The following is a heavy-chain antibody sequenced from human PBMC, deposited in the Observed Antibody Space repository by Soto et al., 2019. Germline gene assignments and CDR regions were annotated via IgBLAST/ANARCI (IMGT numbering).Heavy chain of an antibody. CDR3: AKGRGGSGSLTPRVDF. V-gene: IGHV3-23*01. Sequence: VQLLESGGGLVQPGGSLRLSCAASGFTFNNYAMTSVRQAPGKGLEWVSAIRGGGDTTYYADSVKGRFTVSRDGSKNTLYLQMSSLRAEDTALYYCAKGRGGSGSLTPRVDFWGQGTLVTVSS. CDR1: GFTFNNYA. D-gene: IGHD3-10*01. CDR2: IRGGGDTT. J-gene: IGHJ4*02.